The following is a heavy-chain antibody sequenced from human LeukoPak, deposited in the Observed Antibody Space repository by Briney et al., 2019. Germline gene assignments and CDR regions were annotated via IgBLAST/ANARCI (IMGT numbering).Heavy chain of an antibody. Sequence: ASVKVSCKASGYTFTSYDINWVRQATGQGLEWTGWMNPNSGNTGYAQKFQGRVTMTRNTSISTAYMELSSLRSEDTAVYYCARAVCSSTSCYTFWFDPWGQGTLVTVSS. D-gene: IGHD2-2*02. CDR2: MNPNSGNT. J-gene: IGHJ5*02. V-gene: IGHV1-8*01. CDR3: ARAVCSSTSCYTFWFDP. CDR1: GYTFTSYD.